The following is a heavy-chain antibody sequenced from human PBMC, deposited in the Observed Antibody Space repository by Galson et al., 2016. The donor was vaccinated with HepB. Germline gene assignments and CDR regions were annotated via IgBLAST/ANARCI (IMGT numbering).Heavy chain of an antibody. D-gene: IGHD3-16*01. CDR3: ARLGLGGAFDF. J-gene: IGHJ4*02. CDR1: GDSFSSSSFS. CDR2: VYYSGNT. Sequence: SETLSLTCTVSGDSFSSSSFSWGWIRQSPGKGLEWIGTVYYSGNTYYNASLKSRVTISMDTSKNHFSLKLSSVTAADTAVYYCARLGLGGAFDFWGQGTLVTVSS. V-gene: IGHV4-39*02.